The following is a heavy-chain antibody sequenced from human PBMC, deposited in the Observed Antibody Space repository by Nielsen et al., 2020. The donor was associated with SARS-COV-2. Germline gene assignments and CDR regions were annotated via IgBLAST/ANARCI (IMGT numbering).Heavy chain of an antibody. V-gene: IGHV2-70*11. CDR3: ARTSQYYYDRAFDY. CDR1: GFSLSTSGMC. Sequence: SGPTLVKPTQTLTLTCTFSGFSLSTSGMCVSWIRQPPGKALEWLARIDWDDDKYYSTSLKTRPTISKDTSKNQVVLTMTNMDPVDTATYYCARTSQYYYDRAFDYWGQGTLVTVSS. CDR2: IDWDDDK. D-gene: IGHD3-22*01. J-gene: IGHJ4*02.